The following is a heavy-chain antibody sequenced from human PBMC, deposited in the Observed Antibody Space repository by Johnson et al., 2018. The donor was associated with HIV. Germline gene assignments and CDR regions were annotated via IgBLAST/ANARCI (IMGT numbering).Heavy chain of an antibody. CDR3: STGFSSWAVDI. CDR1: GFSFSSYG. J-gene: IGHJ3*02. CDR2: IKSKTDGGTT. V-gene: IGHV3-15*05. D-gene: IGHD6-13*01. Sequence: VQLVESGGGVVQPGGSLRLSCAGSGFSFSSYGVHWVRQAPGKGLEWVGRIKSKTDGGTTDYAAPVKGKFSISRDDSKNTLYLQMNSLKTEDTAVYYCSTGFSSWAVDIWGQGTMVTVSS.